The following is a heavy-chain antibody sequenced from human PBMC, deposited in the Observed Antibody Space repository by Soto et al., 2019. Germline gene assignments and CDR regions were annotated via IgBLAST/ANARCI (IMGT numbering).Heavy chain of an antibody. CDR1: GFTFSTFG. Sequence: QVQLVESGGGVVQPGRSLRLSCAASGFTFSTFGMHWVRQSPGKGLEWVAVIWNGRNSEDYADSVKGRFTISRDNSRNTLCLQMNSLRAEDTAMYYCVTERRNYEFDYWGQGILVTVSS. CDR2: IWNGRNSE. D-gene: IGHD1-7*01. CDR3: VTERRNYEFDY. V-gene: IGHV3-33*01. J-gene: IGHJ4*02.